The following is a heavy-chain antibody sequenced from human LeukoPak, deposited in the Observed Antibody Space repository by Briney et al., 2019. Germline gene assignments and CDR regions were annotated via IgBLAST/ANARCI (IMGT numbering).Heavy chain of an antibody. CDR3: AWGPYSSSWYGNLDY. V-gene: IGHV1-69*05. CDR1: GGTFSSYA. D-gene: IGHD6-13*01. J-gene: IGHJ4*02. Sequence: SVKVSCKASGGTFSSYAISWVRQAPGHGLEWMGRIIPIFGTANYAQKFQGRVTITTDESTSTAYMELSSLRSEDTAVYYCAWGPYSSSWYGNLDYWGQGTLVTVSS. CDR2: IIPIFGTA.